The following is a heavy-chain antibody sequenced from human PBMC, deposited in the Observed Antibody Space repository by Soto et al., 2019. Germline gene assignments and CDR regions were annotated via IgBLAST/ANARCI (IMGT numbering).Heavy chain of an antibody. Sequence: QVQLVQSGAEVKKPGSSVKVSCKASGGTFSSYTISWVRQAPGQGLEWMGRIIPILGIANYAQKFQGRVTITADKSTSTAYKELSSLRSEDTAVYYCARGIAVAGTGWYFDLWGRGTLVTVSS. CDR3: ARGIAVAGTGWYFDL. V-gene: IGHV1-69*02. CDR2: IIPILGIA. D-gene: IGHD6-19*01. J-gene: IGHJ2*01. CDR1: GGTFSSYT.